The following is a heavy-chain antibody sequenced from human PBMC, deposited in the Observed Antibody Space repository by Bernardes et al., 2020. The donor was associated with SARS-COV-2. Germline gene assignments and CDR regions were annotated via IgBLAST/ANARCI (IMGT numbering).Heavy chain of an antibody. CDR2: INSDGSST. Sequence: GGSLRLSCAASGYTFSSYAMSWVRQAPGKGLEWVSTINSDGSSTSYADSVKGRFTISRDNAKNTLYLQMNSLRAEDTAVYYCARDLYDFWSGYFGPVTNYYYYGMDVWGQGTTVTVSS. CDR1: GYTFSSYA. J-gene: IGHJ6*02. CDR3: ARDLYDFWSGYFGPVTNYYYYGMDV. V-gene: IGHV3-74*01. D-gene: IGHD3-3*01.